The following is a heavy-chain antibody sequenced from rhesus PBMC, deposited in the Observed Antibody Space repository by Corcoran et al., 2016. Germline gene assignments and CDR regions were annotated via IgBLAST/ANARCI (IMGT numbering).Heavy chain of an antibody. CDR1: GGSISSNY. Sequence: QVQLQESGPGLVKPSETLSLTCAVSGGSISSNYWSWIRQAPGKGLEWIGRIYGSGGSTHNNPSLKRRVTISTDTSKNQFSLKLSSVTAADTAVYYCARDPPGRAFDYWGQGVLVTVSS. CDR3: ARDPPGRAFDY. V-gene: IGHV4-160*01. D-gene: IGHD1-44*01. CDR2: IYGSGGST. J-gene: IGHJ4*01.